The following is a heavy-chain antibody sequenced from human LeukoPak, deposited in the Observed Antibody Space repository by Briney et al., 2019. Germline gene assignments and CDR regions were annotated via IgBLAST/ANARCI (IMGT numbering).Heavy chain of an antibody. CDR3: AKSGIAAAGQRGYFDY. CDR1: GFTFSSYG. Sequence: GGSLRLSCAASGFTFSSYGMHWVRQAPGKGLEWVAVMSNEGSNKYYADSVKGRFTISRDNSKNTLYLQMNSLRAEDTAIYYCAKSGIAAAGQRGYFDYWGQGTLVTVSS. CDR2: MSNEGSNK. J-gene: IGHJ4*02. V-gene: IGHV3-30*18. D-gene: IGHD6-13*01.